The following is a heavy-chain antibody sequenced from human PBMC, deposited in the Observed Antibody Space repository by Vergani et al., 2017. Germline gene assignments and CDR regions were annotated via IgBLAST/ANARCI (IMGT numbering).Heavy chain of an antibody. J-gene: IGHJ4*02. CDR2: FDPEHGEV. V-gene: IGHV1-24*01. CDR3: AIVAEFDDGSGYYLDY. CDR1: GYSLTELT. Sequence: QVQLVQSGSEERKPGPSVNVSCQVSGYSLTELTIHWVRQAPGKGLEWMGGFDPEHGEVTFAHHIQGRVTMTDNRTTDTAYMQLSSFGPEDTALYYCAIVAEFDDGSGYYLDYWGQGTLVTVSS. D-gene: IGHD3-22*01.